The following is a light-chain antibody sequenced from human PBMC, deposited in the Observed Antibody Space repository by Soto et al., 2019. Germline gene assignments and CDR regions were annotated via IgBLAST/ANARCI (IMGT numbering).Light chain of an antibody. CDR3: ASNAGSKEV. J-gene: IGLJ2*01. CDR2: EVN. CDR1: SSDVGGSDY. Sequence: QSVLTQPPSASGSPGQSVTISCTGTSSDVGGSDYVSWYQQHPGKAPKLMIYEVNKRPSGVPDRFSGSKSGNTASLTVSGLQAEDEADYYCASNAGSKEVFGGGTQLTVL. V-gene: IGLV2-8*01.